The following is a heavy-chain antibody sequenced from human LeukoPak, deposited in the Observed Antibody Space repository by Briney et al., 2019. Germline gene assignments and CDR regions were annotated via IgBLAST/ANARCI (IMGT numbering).Heavy chain of an antibody. V-gene: IGHV4-34*01. CDR3: AREYSSSWYYFDY. D-gene: IGHD6-13*01. Sequence: PSETLSLTCAVYGGSFSGYYWSWIRQPPGKGLEWIGEISHSGSTNYNPSLKSRVTISVDTSKSQFSLKLSSVTAADTAVYYCAREYSSSWYYFDYWGQGTLVTVSS. J-gene: IGHJ4*02. CDR2: ISHSGST. CDR1: GGSFSGYY.